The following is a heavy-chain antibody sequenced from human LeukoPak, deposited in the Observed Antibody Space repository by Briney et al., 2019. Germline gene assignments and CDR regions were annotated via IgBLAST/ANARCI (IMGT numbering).Heavy chain of an antibody. Sequence: SETLSLTCTVSGGSISSSSYYWGWIRQPPGKGLEWIGNIYYSGYTYSNPSVASRVTISVDTSKNQFSLKLSSVTAADTAIYYCAKHYMGSYDNRGLDYWGQGTLVTVSS. CDR1: GGSISSSSYY. J-gene: IGHJ4*02. CDR3: AKHYMGSYDNRGLDY. D-gene: IGHD3-10*01. CDR2: IYYSGYT. V-gene: IGHV4-39*01.